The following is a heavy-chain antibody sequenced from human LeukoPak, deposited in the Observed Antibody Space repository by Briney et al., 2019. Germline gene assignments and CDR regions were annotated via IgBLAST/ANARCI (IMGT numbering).Heavy chain of an antibody. CDR2: IYYSGST. J-gene: IGHJ4*02. CDR3: ARGGYYLRY. D-gene: IGHD3-22*01. V-gene: IGHV4-59*01. CDR1: GGSISSYY. Sequence: SETLSLTCTVSGGSISSYYWSWIRQPPGKGLEWIGYIYYSGSTNNNPSLKSRVTISVDTSKNQFSLKLSSVTAADAAVYYCARGGYYLRYWGQGTLVTVSS.